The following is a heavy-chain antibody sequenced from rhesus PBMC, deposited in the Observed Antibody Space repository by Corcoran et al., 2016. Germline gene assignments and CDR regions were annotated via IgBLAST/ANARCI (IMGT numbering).Heavy chain of an antibody. J-gene: IGHJ4*01. Sequence: QVQLQESGPGLVKPSETLSLTCTVSGGSISDSYYWSWIRQPPGKGLEWMGRTYGDGGPTNYTPSLQSRVTISRDTSKSQFSLKLSSVTAADTGVYYCARDEEYSSGWFLFDYWGQGVLVTVSS. CDR1: GGSISDSYY. CDR3: ARDEEYSSGWFLFDY. D-gene: IGHD6-31*01. CDR2: TYGDGGPT. V-gene: IGHV4-106*01.